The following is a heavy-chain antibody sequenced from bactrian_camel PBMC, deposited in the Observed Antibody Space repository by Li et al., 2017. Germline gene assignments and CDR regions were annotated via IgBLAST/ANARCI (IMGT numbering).Heavy chain of an antibody. V-gene: IGHV3S63*01. CDR3: AKLQRGSFPRPWDS. J-gene: IGHJ4*01. CDR1: GLSFDDSD. Sequence: HVQLVESGGGSVQAGETLTLSCTASGLSFDDSDIGWHRQAPGDKCELVSFISSNGAPYYADSVKGRFTISRDTAKNTLYLQLTSLVTEDTAIYYCAKLQRGSFPRPWDSWGQGTQVTVS. D-gene: IGHD2*01. CDR2: ISSNGAP.